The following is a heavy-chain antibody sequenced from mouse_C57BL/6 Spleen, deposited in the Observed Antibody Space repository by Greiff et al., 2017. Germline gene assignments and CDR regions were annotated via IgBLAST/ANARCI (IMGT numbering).Heavy chain of an antibody. CDR1: GFTFTDYY. V-gene: IGHV7-3*01. Sequence: EVKLMESGGGLVQPGGSLSLSCAASGFTFTDYYMSWVRQPPGKALEWLGFIRNKANGYTTEYSASVKGRFTISRDNSQSILYLQMNALRAEDSATYYCARSAPYYDAMDYWGQGTSVTVSS. CDR3: ARSAPYYDAMDY. CDR2: IRNKANGYTT. J-gene: IGHJ4*01.